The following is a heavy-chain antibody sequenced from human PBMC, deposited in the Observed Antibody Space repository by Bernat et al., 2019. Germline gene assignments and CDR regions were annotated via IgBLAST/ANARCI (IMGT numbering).Heavy chain of an antibody. J-gene: IGHJ4*02. V-gene: IGHV4-39*01. CDR3: ARNYGDYVDDY. Sequence: QLQLQESGPGLVKPSETLSLTCTVSGGSISSSSYYWGWIRQPPGKGLEWIGSIYYSGSTYYNPSFKSRVTISVDTSKNQFSLKLSSVTAADTAVYYCARNYGDYVDDYWGQGTLVTVSS. CDR2: IYYSGST. D-gene: IGHD4-17*01. CDR1: GGSISSSSYY.